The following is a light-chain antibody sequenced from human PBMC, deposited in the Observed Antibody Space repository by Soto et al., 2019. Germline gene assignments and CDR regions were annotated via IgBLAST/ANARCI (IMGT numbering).Light chain of an antibody. CDR2: GNS. J-gene: IGLJ3*02. CDR1: SSNIGAGYD. CDR3: QSYDNSLQIV. V-gene: IGLV1-40*01. Sequence: PSVSGAPGQRVTIFCTGRSSNIGAGYDVHWYQQVPGTAPRLLIYGNSNRPSGVPDRFSGSKSGTSASLAITGLQAEDEADYYCQSYDNSLQIVVGGGTKVTVL.